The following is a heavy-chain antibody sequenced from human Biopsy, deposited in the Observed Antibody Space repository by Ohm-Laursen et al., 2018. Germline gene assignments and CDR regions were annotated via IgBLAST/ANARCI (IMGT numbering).Heavy chain of an antibody. Sequence: GTLSLTCAVSGHSVRSGYYWGWIRQPPGKGLEWIGNIYYSGNTDYSPSLKSRVTISVDTSNNQFHLRLTSMSASDTAVYYCARHSLDDFWSGAHYYFDYWGLGTLVTVSS. J-gene: IGHJ4*02. CDR1: GHSVRSGYY. V-gene: IGHV4-38-2*01. CDR2: IYYSGNT. CDR3: ARHSLDDFWSGAHYYFDY. D-gene: IGHD3-3*01.